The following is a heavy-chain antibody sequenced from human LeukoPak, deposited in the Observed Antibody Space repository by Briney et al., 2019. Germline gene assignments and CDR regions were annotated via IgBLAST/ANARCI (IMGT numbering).Heavy chain of an antibody. CDR3: ARVAYSGYDSRGAFDI. CDR1: GGSISTYY. J-gene: IGHJ3*02. V-gene: IGHV4-59*01. Sequence: SETLSLTCTLSGGSISTYYWTWIRQPPGKGLESIGYVFYTGSTNYNPSPKSRVTISVDTSKNQFSLKLNSVTAADTAIYYCARVAYSGYDSRGAFDIWGQGTMVTVSS. D-gene: IGHD5-12*01. CDR2: VFYTGST.